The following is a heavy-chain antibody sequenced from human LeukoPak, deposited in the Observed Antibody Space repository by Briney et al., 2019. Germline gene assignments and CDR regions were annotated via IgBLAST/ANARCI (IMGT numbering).Heavy chain of an antibody. CDR1: GFTFSSYA. CDR2: INQDGSEK. D-gene: IGHD2-2*01. V-gene: IGHV3-7*05. Sequence: GGSLRLSCAASGFTFSSYAMSWVRQAPGKGLEWVANINQDGSEKYYVDSVKGRFTISRDNARNSLYLQINSLRAEDTAVYYCARLADCSSSSCRSFDYWGQGTLVTVSS. J-gene: IGHJ4*02. CDR3: ARLADCSSSSCRSFDY.